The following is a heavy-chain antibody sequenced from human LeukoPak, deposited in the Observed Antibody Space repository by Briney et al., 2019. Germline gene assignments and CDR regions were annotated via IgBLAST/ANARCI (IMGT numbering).Heavy chain of an antibody. V-gene: IGHV3-66*02. J-gene: IGHJ4*02. Sequence: GGSLRLSCAASGFTVSSNYMSWVRQAPGKGLEWVSVIYSGGSTYYSDSVKGRFTISRDNSKNTLYVQMSSLRPEDTAVYYCAREMATTETFDYWGQGTLVIVSS. D-gene: IGHD5-24*01. CDR1: GFTVSSNY. CDR3: AREMATTETFDY. CDR2: IYSGGST.